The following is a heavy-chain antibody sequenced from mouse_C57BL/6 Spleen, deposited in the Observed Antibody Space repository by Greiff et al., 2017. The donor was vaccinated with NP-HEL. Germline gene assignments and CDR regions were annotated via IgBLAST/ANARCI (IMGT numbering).Heavy chain of an antibody. CDR3: ARRGVYDYDVGYYARDY. CDR1: GYTFTSYW. V-gene: IGHV1-69*01. D-gene: IGHD2-4*01. Sequence: QVQLQQPGAELVMPGASVKLSCKASGYTFTSYWMHWVKQRPGQGLEWIGEIDPSDSCTNNNQKFKGKSTLTVDKSSSPAYMQLSSLTSEDSAVYDCARRGVYDYDVGYYARDYWGQGSSVTVSS. J-gene: IGHJ4*01. CDR2: IDPSDSCT.